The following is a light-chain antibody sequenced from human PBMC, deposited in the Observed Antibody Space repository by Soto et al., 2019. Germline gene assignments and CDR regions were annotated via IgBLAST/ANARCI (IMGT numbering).Light chain of an antibody. CDR1: NLGSKS. V-gene: IGLV3-21*02. CDR3: QVWDIVSDHVI. CDR2: DDS. J-gene: IGLJ2*01. Sequence: SYELTQPPSVSVAPGQTARISCGGNNLGSKSVHWYQQRPGQAPVLVVYDDSDRPSGIPERFSGSNSASTATLTISRVEAGDEADYYCQVWDIVSDHVIFGGGTKVTVL.